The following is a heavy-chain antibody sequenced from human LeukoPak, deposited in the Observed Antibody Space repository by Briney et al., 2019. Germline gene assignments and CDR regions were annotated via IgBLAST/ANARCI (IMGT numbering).Heavy chain of an antibody. D-gene: IGHD3-16*01. J-gene: IGHJ4*02. Sequence: ASVKVSCKASGYTFTSYAMNWVRQAPGQGLEWMGWINTNTGNPTYAQGFTGRFVFSLDTSVSTAYLQISSLRFEDTAVYYCARDRKSGLSYASEYWGQGTLVTVSS. CDR3: ARDRKSGLSYASEY. CDR2: INTNTGNP. CDR1: GYTFTSYA. V-gene: IGHV7-4-1*02.